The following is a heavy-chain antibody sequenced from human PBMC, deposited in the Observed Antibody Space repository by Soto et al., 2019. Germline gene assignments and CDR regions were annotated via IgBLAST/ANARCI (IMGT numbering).Heavy chain of an antibody. Sequence: GGSLRLSCAASGFTFSSYAMSWVRQAPGKGLEWVSAISGSGGSTYYADSVKGRFTISRDNSKNTLYLQMNSLRAEDTAVYYCATRVVPAPTEDPWGQGTLVTVSS. V-gene: IGHV3-23*01. CDR1: GFTFSSYA. CDR2: ISGSGGST. CDR3: ATRVVPAPTEDP. D-gene: IGHD2-2*01. J-gene: IGHJ5*02.